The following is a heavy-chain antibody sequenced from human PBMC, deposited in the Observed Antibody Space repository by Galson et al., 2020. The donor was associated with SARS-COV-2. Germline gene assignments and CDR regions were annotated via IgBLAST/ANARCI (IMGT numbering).Heavy chain of an antibody. J-gene: IGHJ4*02. V-gene: IGHV3-33*01. Sequence: GGSLRLSCAASGFTFSTYAMHWVRQAPGKGLEWVAVIWSDGNNKYYADSVKGRFTISRVNSKNTVNLQMNSLRAEDTAVYYCATSIIVAGTLDYWGQGTLVSVSS. CDR3: ATSIIVAGTLDY. CDR2: IWSDGNNK. D-gene: IGHD5-12*01. CDR1: GFTFSTYA.